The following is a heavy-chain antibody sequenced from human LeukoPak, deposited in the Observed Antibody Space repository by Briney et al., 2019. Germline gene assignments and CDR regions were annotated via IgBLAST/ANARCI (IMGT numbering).Heavy chain of an antibody. D-gene: IGHD2-2*01. J-gene: IGHJ4*02. CDR3: ARVLGRYQMLGSFDS. V-gene: IGHV3-33*01. CDR2: IWYDGSNK. CDR1: GFTFSSYG. Sequence: PGGSLRLSCAASGFTFSSYGLHWVRQAPGKGLEWVAVIWYDGSNKYYADSVKGRFTISRDNSKNTLYLQMNSLRAEDTAVYFCARVLGRYQMLGSFDSWGQGTLVTVSS.